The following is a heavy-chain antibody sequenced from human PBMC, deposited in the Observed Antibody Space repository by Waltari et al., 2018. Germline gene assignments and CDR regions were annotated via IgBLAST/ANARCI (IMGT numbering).Heavy chain of an antibody. D-gene: IGHD2-2*03. Sequence: QVQLVQSGAEVKKPGASVKVSCEASGYSFLNYDINWVRQAPGQGLEWMGWMNPNSGNTGYAQKFQGRVAMTRDTSINTAYMELTNLRSDDTAVYYCARVESGFGRWIVHNTWFDPWGQGTLVTVSS. J-gene: IGHJ5*02. CDR3: ARVESGFGRWIVHNTWFDP. V-gene: IGHV1-8*01. CDR1: GYSFLNYD. CDR2: MNPNSGNT.